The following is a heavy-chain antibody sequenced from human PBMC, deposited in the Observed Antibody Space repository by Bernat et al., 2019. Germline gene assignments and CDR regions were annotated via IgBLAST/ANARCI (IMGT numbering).Heavy chain of an antibody. V-gene: IGHV3-66*01. CDR3: ARGSPWEVHFDY. D-gene: IGHD1-26*01. CDR2: IYSGGST. CDR1: GFIVSSNY. Sequence: EVQLVESGGGLVQPGGSLRPSCAASGFIVSSNYMSWVRQAPGKGLEWVSVIYSGGSTYYADSVKGRFTISRDNSKHTLYLQMNSLRAEDTAGDYCARGSPWEVHFDYWGQGTLVTVSS. J-gene: IGHJ4*02.